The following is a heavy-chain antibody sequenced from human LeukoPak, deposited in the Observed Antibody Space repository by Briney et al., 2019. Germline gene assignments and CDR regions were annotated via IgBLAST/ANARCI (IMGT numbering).Heavy chain of an antibody. CDR2: ISYDGGNK. CDR1: RFTFSSYA. CDR3: ARDFSAAFGWYFAL. D-gene: IGHD6-13*01. Sequence: GGSLRLSCAASRFTFSSYAMHWVRQAPGKGLEWVAFISYDGGNKFYADSVKGRFTISRDNSKNTLYLQMNSLGAEDTAVYYCARDFSAAFGWYFALWGRGTLVTVSS. J-gene: IGHJ2*01. V-gene: IGHV3-30-3*01.